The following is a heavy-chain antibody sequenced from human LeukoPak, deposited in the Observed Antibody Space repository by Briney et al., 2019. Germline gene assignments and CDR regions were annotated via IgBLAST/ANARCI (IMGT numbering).Heavy chain of an antibody. CDR3: ARRAAAGFDY. Sequence: SETLSLTCTVSGGSISSYYWSWIRQPPGKGLEWIGYIYYSGSTNYNPSLKSRVTISVDTSKNQFSLKLSSVTAADTAVYYCARRAAAGFDYWGQGTLVTVSS. CDR2: IYYSGST. D-gene: IGHD6-13*01. CDR1: GGSISSYY. V-gene: IGHV4-59*08. J-gene: IGHJ4*02.